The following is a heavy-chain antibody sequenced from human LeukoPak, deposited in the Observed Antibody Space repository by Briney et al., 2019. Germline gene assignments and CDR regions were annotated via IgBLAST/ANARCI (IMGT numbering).Heavy chain of an antibody. J-gene: IGHJ3*02. CDR2: IYSGDSDT. Sequence: GESPKISCNGSGYSFTSYWIGLVRQMPGKGLEWMGIIYSGDSDTRHSPSFQGQVTISADKSISTAYLQWSSLKASDTAMYYCARGNPEAYYYDSSGYRNAFDIWGQGKMVTVSS. CDR1: GYSFTSYW. V-gene: IGHV5-51*01. CDR3: ARGNPEAYYYDSSGYRNAFDI. D-gene: IGHD3-22*01.